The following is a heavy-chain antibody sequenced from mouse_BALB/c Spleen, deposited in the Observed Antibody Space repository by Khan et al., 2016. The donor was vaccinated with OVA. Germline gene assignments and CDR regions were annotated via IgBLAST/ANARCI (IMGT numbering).Heavy chain of an antibody. D-gene: IGHD1-1*01. CDR2: ISTGDTYT. J-gene: IGHJ1*01. CDR1: GFTFSTYA. Sequence: DVHLVESGGGLVKSGGSLKLSCAASGFTFSTYAMSWVRQTPEKRLEWVATISTGDTYTYYPDSVKGRFTISRDNAKNTLYLQMSSLRSEDTAMYYCARPPITTVVATSYWFFDVWGAGTTVTVST. CDR3: ARPPITTVVATSYWFFDV. V-gene: IGHV5-9-3*01.